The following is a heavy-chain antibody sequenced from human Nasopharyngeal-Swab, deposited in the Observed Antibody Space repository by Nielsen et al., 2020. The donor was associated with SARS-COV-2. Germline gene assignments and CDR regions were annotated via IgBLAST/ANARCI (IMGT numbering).Heavy chain of an antibody. V-gene: IGHV4-59*08. CDR3: ARHGASGSFGDY. D-gene: IGHD3-10*01. CDR2: IYYTGST. J-gene: IGHJ4*02. Sequence: WIRQPPGKGLEYIGYIYYTGSTYYSPSLKGRVTTAVDTSKNQLSLKLTSVTAADTAVYYCARHGASGSFGDYWGQGTLVTVSS.